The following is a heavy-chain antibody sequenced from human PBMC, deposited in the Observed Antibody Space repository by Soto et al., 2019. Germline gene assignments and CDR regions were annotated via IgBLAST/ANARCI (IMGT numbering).Heavy chain of an antibody. CDR2: IKEDGSEK. D-gene: IGHD4-17*01. CDR1: GFTFSAYW. Sequence: PGGSLRLSCAASGFTFSAYWMNWVRQAPGKGLEWVANIKEDGSEKQYVDSVKGRFTISRDNAKNLVYLQMNGLRVEDTALYYCTKPPPRAVTPADVWGQGTTVTVSS. V-gene: IGHV3-7*01. J-gene: IGHJ6*02. CDR3: TKPPPRAVTPADV.